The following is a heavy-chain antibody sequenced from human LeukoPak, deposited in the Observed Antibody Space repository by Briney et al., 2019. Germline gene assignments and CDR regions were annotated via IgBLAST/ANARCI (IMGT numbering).Heavy chain of an antibody. Sequence: PSETLSLTCAVSGVSISSGDYYWTWIRQPPGKGLEWIGYISYSGSTYYNPSLKSGITIALDTSKNQFSLKVTSVTAADTAVYYCARDENSYYIDVWGTGTTVTVSS. CDR1: GVSISSGDYY. CDR3: ARDENSYYIDV. CDR2: ISYSGST. V-gene: IGHV4-30-4*08. J-gene: IGHJ6*03.